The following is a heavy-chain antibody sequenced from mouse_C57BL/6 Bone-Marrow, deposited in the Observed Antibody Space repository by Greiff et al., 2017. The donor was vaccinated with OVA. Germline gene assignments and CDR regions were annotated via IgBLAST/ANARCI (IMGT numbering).Heavy chain of an antibody. Sequence: QVQLQQSGPELVKPGASVKISCKASGYAFSSSWMNWVKQRPGKGLEWIGRIYPGDGDTNYNGKFKGKATLTADKSSSTAYMQLSSLTSEDSAVYFCARRGLVDDWGQGTSVTVSS. CDR2: IYPGDGDT. D-gene: IGHD3-1*01. J-gene: IGHJ4*01. V-gene: IGHV1-82*01. CDR3: ARRGLVDD. CDR1: GYAFSSSW.